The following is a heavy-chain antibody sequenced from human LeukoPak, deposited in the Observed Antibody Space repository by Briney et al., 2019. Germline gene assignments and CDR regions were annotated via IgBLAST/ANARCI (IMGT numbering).Heavy chain of an antibody. CDR2: INPNSGGT. J-gene: IGHJ5*02. CDR1: GYTFTGYY. D-gene: IGHD1-26*01. Sequence: ASVKVSCKASGYTFTGYYMHWVRQAPGQGLEWMGWINPNSGGTNYAQKFQGRVTMTRDTSISTAYMELSRLRSDDTAVYYCARDNSGSYHYNWFDPWGQGTLVTVSS. CDR3: ARDNSGSYHYNWFDP. V-gene: IGHV1-2*02.